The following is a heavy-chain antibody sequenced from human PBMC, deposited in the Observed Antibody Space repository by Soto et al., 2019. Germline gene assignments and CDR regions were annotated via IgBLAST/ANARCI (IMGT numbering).Heavy chain of an antibody. CDR3: ARSNCFTMVRGVIDY. CDR2: INHSGST. D-gene: IGHD3-10*01. CDR1: GGSFSGYY. V-gene: IGHV4-34*01. J-gene: IGHJ4*02. Sequence: QVQLQQWGAGRLKPSETLSLTCAVYGGSFSGYYWSWIRQSPGKGLEWIGEINHSGSTNYNPSLKTRVTISVDTSKNQFSLKLSSVTAANKAVNYCARSNCFTMVRGVIDYWGQGTLFTVSS.